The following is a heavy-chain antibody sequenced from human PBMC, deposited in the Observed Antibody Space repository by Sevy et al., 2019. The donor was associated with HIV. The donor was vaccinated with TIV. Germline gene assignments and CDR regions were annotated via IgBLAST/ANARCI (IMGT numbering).Heavy chain of an antibody. V-gene: IGHV4-39*01. CDR1: GGSISSSSYY. Sequence: SETLFLTCTVSGGSISSSSYYWGWIRQPPGKGLEWIGSIYYSGSTYYNPSLKSRVTISVDTSKNQFSLKLSSVTAADTAVYYCARAGHDFWSGHEYYYYMDVWGKGTTVTVSS. D-gene: IGHD3-3*01. J-gene: IGHJ6*03. CDR2: IYYSGST. CDR3: ARAGHDFWSGHEYYYYMDV.